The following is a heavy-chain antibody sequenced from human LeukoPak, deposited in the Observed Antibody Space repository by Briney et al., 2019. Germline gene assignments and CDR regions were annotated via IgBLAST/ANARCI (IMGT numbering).Heavy chain of an antibody. Sequence: SETLSLTCTVSGGSISSYYWSWIRQPPGKGLEWIGSIYYSGSTYYNPSLKSRVTISVDTSKNQFSLKLSSVTAADTAVYYCARVRLALNWFDPWGQGTLVTVSS. J-gene: IGHJ5*02. CDR2: IYYSGST. V-gene: IGHV4-59*12. D-gene: IGHD2-15*01. CDR1: GGSISSYY. CDR3: ARVRLALNWFDP.